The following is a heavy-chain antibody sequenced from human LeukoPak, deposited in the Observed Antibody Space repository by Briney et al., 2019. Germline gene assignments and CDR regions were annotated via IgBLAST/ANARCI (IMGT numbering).Heavy chain of an antibody. D-gene: IGHD6-13*01. Sequence: GASVKVSCKASGYTFTSYYLHWVRQAPGQGLEWMSIINPCGASTSYEQKFQGRVTMTSDTSTSRVYMELSSLRSEDTAVYYCARGIVTAAGTGGWYFDYWGQGTLVTVSS. CDR1: GYTFTSYY. CDR2: INPCGAST. CDR3: ARGIVTAAGTGGWYFDY. J-gene: IGHJ4*02. V-gene: IGHV1-46*01.